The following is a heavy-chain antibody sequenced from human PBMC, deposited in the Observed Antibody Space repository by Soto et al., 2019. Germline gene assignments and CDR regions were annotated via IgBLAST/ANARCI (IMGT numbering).Heavy chain of an antibody. D-gene: IGHD4-17*01. CDR3: ARMNADSGSHYSAMDV. CDR1: GFSLSNGRMG. CDR2: FFSDAER. Sequence: QVTLKESGPVLVKPTETLTLTCTISGFSLSNGRMGVSWICQPPGRALEWLAHFFSDAERSYSTSMQSRLTMSQDTSGTQVVLTMTNMDPQDTGTYFCARMNADSGSHYSAMDVWGPGTPVTVSS. J-gene: IGHJ6*02. V-gene: IGHV2-26*03.